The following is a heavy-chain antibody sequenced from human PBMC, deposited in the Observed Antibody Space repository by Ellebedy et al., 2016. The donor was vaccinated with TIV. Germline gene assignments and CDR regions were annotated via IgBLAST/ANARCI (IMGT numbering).Heavy chain of an antibody. CDR3: ARITGLGGDFDS. D-gene: IGHD3-16*01. Sequence: SQTLSLTXNVSGYSISSGYYWGWIRQPPGKGLEWTGSIYLSRSTYYNSSLKSRISISVDTSKNQFSLNLRSVTAADTAVYFCARITGLGGDFDSWGQGTRVTVSS. J-gene: IGHJ4*02. CDR1: GYSISSGYY. CDR2: IYLSRST. V-gene: IGHV4-38-2*02.